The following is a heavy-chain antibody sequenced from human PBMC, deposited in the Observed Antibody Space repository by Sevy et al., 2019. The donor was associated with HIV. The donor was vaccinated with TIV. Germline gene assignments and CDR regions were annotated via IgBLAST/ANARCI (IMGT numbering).Heavy chain of an antibody. J-gene: IGHJ4*02. Sequence: GGSLGLSCAASGFTFSSYWMSWVRQAPGKGLEWVANIKQDGSEKYYVDSVKGRFTISRDNAKNSLYLQMNSLRAEDTAVYYCAKDLDKAYSSSWPDYWGQGTLVTVSS. D-gene: IGHD6-13*01. CDR2: IKQDGSEK. V-gene: IGHV3-7*01. CDR1: GFTFSSYW. CDR3: AKDLDKAYSSSWPDY.